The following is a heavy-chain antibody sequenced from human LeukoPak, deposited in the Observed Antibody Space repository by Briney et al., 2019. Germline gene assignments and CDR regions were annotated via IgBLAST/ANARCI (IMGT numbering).Heavy chain of an antibody. CDR3: ASLHAGACSGGSCCHNY. CDR2: IYTSGST. J-gene: IGHJ4*02. Sequence: PSETLSLTCTLSGGSISNYFWNWIRQPVGKGLEWIGRIYTSGSTSYNPSLKSRVTISVDTSKNQFSLKLSSVTAADTAVYYCASLHAGACSGGSCCHNYWGQGTLVTVSS. CDR1: GGSISNYF. D-gene: IGHD2-15*01. V-gene: IGHV4-4*07.